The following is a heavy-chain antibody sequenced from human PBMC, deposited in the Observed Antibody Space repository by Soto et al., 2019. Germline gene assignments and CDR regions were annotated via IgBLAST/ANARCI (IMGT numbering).Heavy chain of an antibody. CDR1: GFTFSSYG. Sequence: GGSLRLSCAASGFTFSSYGMHWVRQAPGKGLEWVAVIWYDGSNKYYADSVKGRFTISRDNSKNTLYLQMNSLRAEDTAVYYCAREDIVVVPAAAPHDYYYYYGMDVWGQGTTVTVSS. CDR2: IWYDGSNK. D-gene: IGHD2-2*01. J-gene: IGHJ6*02. CDR3: AREDIVVVPAAAPHDYYYYYGMDV. V-gene: IGHV3-33*01.